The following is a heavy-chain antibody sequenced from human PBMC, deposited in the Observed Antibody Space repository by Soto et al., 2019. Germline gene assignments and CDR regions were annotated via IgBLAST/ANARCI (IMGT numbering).Heavy chain of an antibody. CDR1: GGSISSYY. V-gene: IGHV4-59*12. D-gene: IGHD3-10*01. CDR3: ARTAYRLMVRGVILNWFDP. CDR2: IYYSGST. Sequence: SETLSLTCTVSGGSISSYYWSWIRQPPGKGLEWIGYIYYSGSTNYNPSLKSRVTISVDTSKNQFSLKLSSVTAADTAVYYCARTAYRLMVRGVILNWFDPWGQGTLVTVSS. J-gene: IGHJ5*02.